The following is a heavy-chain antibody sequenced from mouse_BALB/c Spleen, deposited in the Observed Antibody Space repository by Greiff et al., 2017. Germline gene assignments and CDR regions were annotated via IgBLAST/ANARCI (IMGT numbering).Heavy chain of an antibody. CDR3: ARYDGYAMDY. D-gene: IGHD2-12*01. V-gene: IGHV1S56*01. CDR1: GYTFTSYY. CDR2: IYPGNVNT. Sequence: VQLQQSGPELVKPGASVRISCKASGYTFTSYYIHWVKQRPGQGLEWIGWIYPGNVNTKYNEKFKGKATLTADKSSSTAYMQLSSLTSEDSAVYFCARYDGYAMDYWGQGTSVTVSS. J-gene: IGHJ4*01.